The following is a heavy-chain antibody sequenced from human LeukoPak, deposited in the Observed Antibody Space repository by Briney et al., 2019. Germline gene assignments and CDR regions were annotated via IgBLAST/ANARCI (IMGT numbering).Heavy chain of an antibody. J-gene: IGHJ4*02. Sequence: SETLSLTCAVYGGSFSGYYWSWIRQPPGKGLEWIGEINHSGSTNYNPSLKSRVTISVDTSKNQFSLKLSSVTAADTAVYYCARRRGGTCYYGSGSYYHYFDYWGQGTLVTVSS. D-gene: IGHD3-10*01. V-gene: IGHV4-34*01. CDR3: ARRRGGTCYYGSGSYYHYFDY. CDR2: INHSGST. CDR1: GGSFSGYY.